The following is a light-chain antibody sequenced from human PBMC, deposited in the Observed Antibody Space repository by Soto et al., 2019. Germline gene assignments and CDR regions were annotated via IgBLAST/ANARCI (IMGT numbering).Light chain of an antibody. CDR3: QQYNGYSRT. V-gene: IGKV1-39*01. CDR2: TAS. CDR1: QNIKNY. J-gene: IGKJ1*01. Sequence: DIQMTQSPSSLSASVGDRVTITCRASQNIKNYLSWYQQKPGKAPKLLIYTASSLQSGVPSRFSGSGFGTDFSLTIDSLQPEDFATFYCQQYNGYSRTFGQGTKVDIK.